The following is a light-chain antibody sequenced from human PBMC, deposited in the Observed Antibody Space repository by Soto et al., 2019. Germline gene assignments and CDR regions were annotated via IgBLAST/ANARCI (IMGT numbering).Light chain of an antibody. V-gene: IGKV3-20*01. CDR2: GAS. CDR3: QQYDNSPLT. Sequence: EIGLQQSPYTLSLSPGERATLSCSASQSVIRNSLAWYQQKSGQAPRLLIYGASSRATGLPDRFSGSGSGSDFTPTISRLEPEDFAVYYCQQYDNSPLTSCEGTKVDIK. CDR1: QSVIRNS. J-gene: IGKJ4*01.